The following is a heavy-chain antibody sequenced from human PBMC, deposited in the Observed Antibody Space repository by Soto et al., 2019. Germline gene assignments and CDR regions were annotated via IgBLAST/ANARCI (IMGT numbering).Heavy chain of an antibody. CDR1: GFSVSDYS. Sequence: GGSLRLSCTASGFSVSDYSVNWVRQAPGKGLVWISYISSTGDLILYGDSVKGRFTIARDVARNSLYLQMDSLRDEDSAVYYCATWAIAVGGEGFWGPGTLVTVSS. J-gene: IGHJ4*02. D-gene: IGHD2-21*01. CDR2: ISSTGDLI. V-gene: IGHV3-48*02. CDR3: ATWAIAVGGEGF.